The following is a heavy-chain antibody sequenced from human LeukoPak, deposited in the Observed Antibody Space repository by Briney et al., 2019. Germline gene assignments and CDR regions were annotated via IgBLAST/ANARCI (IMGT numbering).Heavy chain of an antibody. CDR3: ARPSDSSSWYNFDS. CDR2: ISGSGGST. CDR1: GFTFSSYA. J-gene: IGHJ4*02. V-gene: IGHV3-23*01. D-gene: IGHD6-13*01. Sequence: QPGGSLRLSCAASGFTFSSYAMSWVRQAPGKGLEWVSAISGSGGSTYYADSVKGRFTISRDNSKNTLYLQMNSLRAEDTAVYYCARPSDSSSWYNFDSWGQGTLVTVSS.